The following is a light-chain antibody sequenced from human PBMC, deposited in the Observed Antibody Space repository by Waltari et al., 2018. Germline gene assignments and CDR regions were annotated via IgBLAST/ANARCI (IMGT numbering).Light chain of an antibody. Sequence: EIVLTQSPGTLSLSPGEGATLSCRASQSVNGALAWYQQKPGQAPRLLIYHASNRATGIPDRCSGSGSGTDFSLTISRLEPEDFAVYYCQHYLRLPVTFGQGTKVEI. CDR3: QHYLRLPVT. CDR2: HAS. J-gene: IGKJ1*01. V-gene: IGKV3-20*01. CDR1: QSVNGA.